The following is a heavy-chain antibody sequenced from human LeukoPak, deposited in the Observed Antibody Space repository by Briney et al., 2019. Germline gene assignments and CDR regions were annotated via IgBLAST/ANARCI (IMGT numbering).Heavy chain of an antibody. CDR3: ARGRYGGAIDI. J-gene: IGHJ3*02. Sequence: PGGSLRLSCAASGFTFSNYWMNWVRQAPGKGLEWVANIKQDGSEKYYVDAVKGRFTISRDNAKDSLYLQMNSLRAEDTAVYYCARGRYGGAIDIWGQGTMVTVSS. D-gene: IGHD5-18*01. CDR2: IKQDGSEK. V-gene: IGHV3-7*01. CDR1: GFTFSNYW.